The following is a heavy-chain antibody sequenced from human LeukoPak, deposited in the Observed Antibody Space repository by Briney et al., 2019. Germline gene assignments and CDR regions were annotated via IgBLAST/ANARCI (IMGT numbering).Heavy chain of an antibody. CDR3: ARQYYYGSGSYHY. Sequence: GASVKVSCKASGYTFTSYGISWVRQAPGQGLEWMGGIIPIFGTANYAQKFQGRVTITADESTSTAYMELSSLRSEDTAVYYCARQYYYGSGSYHYWGQGTLVTVSS. J-gene: IGHJ4*02. D-gene: IGHD3-10*01. CDR2: IIPIFGTA. V-gene: IGHV1-69*13. CDR1: GYTFTSYG.